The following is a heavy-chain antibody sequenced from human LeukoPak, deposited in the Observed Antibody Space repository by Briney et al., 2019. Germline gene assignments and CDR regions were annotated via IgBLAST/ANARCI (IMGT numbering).Heavy chain of an antibody. Sequence: ASVKVSCKASGYTFTSYGISWVRQAPGQGLEWMGWISAYNGNTNYAQKLQGRVTMTTDTSTSTAYMELRSLRSDDTAVYYCARDLHYYYGSGSYSDYWGQGTLVTVSS. V-gene: IGHV1-18*04. CDR1: GYTFTSYG. J-gene: IGHJ4*02. CDR2: ISAYNGNT. CDR3: ARDLHYYYGSGSYSDY. D-gene: IGHD3-10*01.